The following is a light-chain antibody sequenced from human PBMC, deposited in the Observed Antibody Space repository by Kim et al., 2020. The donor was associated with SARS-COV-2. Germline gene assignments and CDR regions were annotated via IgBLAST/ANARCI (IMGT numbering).Light chain of an antibody. J-gene: IGKJ2*01. Sequence: PGERATLSCRASQSVRSSYLAWYQQKPGQAPRLLIYGASSRATGIPDRFSGSGSGTDFTLTISRLEPEDFAVYYCQQYGSSPPYIFGQGTKLEI. CDR2: GAS. V-gene: IGKV3-20*01. CDR3: QQYGSSPPYI. CDR1: QSVRSSY.